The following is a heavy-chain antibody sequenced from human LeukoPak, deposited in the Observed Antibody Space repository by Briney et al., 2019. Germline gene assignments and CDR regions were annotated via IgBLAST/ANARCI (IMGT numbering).Heavy chain of an antibody. CDR2: IYYSGST. D-gene: IGHD2-2*02. V-gene: IGHV4-39*01. CDR1: GGSISSSSYY. J-gene: IGHJ3*02. CDR3: ARSNFAYCSSTSCYTPRDAFDI. Sequence: SETLSLTCTVSGGSISSSSYYWGWIRQPPGKGLEWIGSIYYSGSTYYNPSLKSRVTISVDTSKNQFSLKLSSVTAADTAVYYCARSNFAYCSSTSCYTPRDAFDIWGQGIMVTVSS.